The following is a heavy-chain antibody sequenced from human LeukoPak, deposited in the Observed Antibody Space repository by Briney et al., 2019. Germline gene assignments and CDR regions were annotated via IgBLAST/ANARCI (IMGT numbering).Heavy chain of an antibody. V-gene: IGHV1-46*01. J-gene: IGHJ6*03. D-gene: IGHD3-10*01. CDR2: INPSGGST. CDR3: ARDIYGSGSSYYYYYMDV. CDR1: GYTFTSYY. Sequence: ASVKVSCKASGYTFTSYYMHWVRQAPGQGLEWMGIINPSGGSTSYAQKFQGRVTMTRDMSTSTVYMELSSLRSEDTAVYYCARDIYGSGSSYYYYYMDVWGKGTTVTVSS.